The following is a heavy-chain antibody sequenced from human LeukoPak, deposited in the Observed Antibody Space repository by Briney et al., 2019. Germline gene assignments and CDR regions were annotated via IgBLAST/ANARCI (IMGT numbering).Heavy chain of an antibody. CDR1: GFTFSSYA. CDR3: ARDVGGGDTFDY. D-gene: IGHD2-21*02. V-gene: IGHV3-30*04. CDR2: ISYDGSDK. Sequence: GGSLRLSCAASGFTFSSYAMHWVRQAPGKGLEWVAVISYDGSDKYYADSVKGRFTISRDNSRNTLFLQMNSLRAEDTAVYFCARDVGGGDTFDYWGQGTLVTVSS. J-gene: IGHJ4*02.